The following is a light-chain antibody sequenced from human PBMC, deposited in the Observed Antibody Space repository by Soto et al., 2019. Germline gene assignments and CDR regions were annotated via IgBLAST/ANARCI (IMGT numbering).Light chain of an antibody. CDR3: HQYDKAHQT. Sequence: EIVLTQSPGTLSLSPGERATLSCRASQYMTRTYIAWYQQKPGQAPRLLIYAASNRATGIPDKFSGSGSGTDYSLTITRLEPEDSAVYYCHQYDKAHQTCGQGTKVEIK. J-gene: IGKJ2*01. CDR2: AAS. V-gene: IGKV3-20*01. CDR1: QYMTRTY.